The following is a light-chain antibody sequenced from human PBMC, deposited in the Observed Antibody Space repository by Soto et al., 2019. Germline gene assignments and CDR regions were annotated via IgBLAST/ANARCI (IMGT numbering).Light chain of an antibody. J-gene: IGLJ1*01. CDR1: SSDVGAYNY. CDR2: EVT. Sequence: QSALTQPPSASGSLGQSVTISCTGTSSDVGAYNYVSWYQQHPGKAPKLMIYEVTRRPSGVPDRFSGSKSGNTASLNVSGLQAEDEADYYCCSYADNTDYVFGTGTKLTAL. CDR3: CSYADNTDYV. V-gene: IGLV2-8*01.